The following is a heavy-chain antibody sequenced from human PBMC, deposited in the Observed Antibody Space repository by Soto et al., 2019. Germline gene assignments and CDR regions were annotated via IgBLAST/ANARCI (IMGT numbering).Heavy chain of an antibody. Sequence: QVQLVESGGGVVQPGRSLRLSCAASGFTFSSYGMHWVRQAPGKGLEWVAVIWYDGSNKYYADSVKGRFTISIDNSKKTLYLQMNSLRAEDTAVYYCARDALGTVTNPYFDYWGQGTLVTVSS. J-gene: IGHJ4*02. CDR1: GFTFSSYG. D-gene: IGHD4-17*01. V-gene: IGHV3-33*01. CDR3: ARDALGTVTNPYFDY. CDR2: IWYDGSNK.